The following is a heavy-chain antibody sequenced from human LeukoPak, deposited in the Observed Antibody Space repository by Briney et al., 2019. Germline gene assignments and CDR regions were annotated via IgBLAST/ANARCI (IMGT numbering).Heavy chain of an antibody. J-gene: IGHJ1*01. CDR3: AKDLFTYGDEYFQH. V-gene: IGHV3-23*01. Sequence: PGGSLRLSCAASGFTFSSYSMNWVRQAPGKGLEWVSAISGSGGSTYYADSVKGRFTISRDNSKNTLYLQMNSLRAEDTAVYYCAKDLFTYGDEYFQHWGQGTLVTVSS. CDR1: GFTFSSYS. D-gene: IGHD3-10*01. CDR2: ISGSGGST.